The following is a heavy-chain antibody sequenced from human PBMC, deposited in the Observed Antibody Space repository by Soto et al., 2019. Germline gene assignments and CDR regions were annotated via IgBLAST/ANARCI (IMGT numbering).Heavy chain of an antibody. V-gene: IGHV1-69*13. CDR1: GYTFTGYY. D-gene: IGHD3-16*01. Sequence: SVKVSCKASGYTFTGYYMHWVRQAPGQGLEWMGGIIPIFGTANYAQKFQGRVTITADESTSTAYMELSSLRSEDTAVYYCAVMMATTKYYFDYWGQGTLVTVSS. CDR2: IIPIFGTA. CDR3: AVMMATTKYYFDY. J-gene: IGHJ4*02.